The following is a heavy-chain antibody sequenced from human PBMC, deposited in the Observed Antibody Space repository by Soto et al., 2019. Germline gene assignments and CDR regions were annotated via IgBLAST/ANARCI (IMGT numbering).Heavy chain of an antibody. CDR3: ARDPTLIAARGVYYYGMDV. Sequence: SQTLSLTCAISGDSVSRNSAAWNWIRKSPSRGLEWLGRTYYRSKWYNDYAVSVKSRITINPDTSKNQFSLQLNSVTPEDTAVYYCARDPTLIAARGVYYYGMDVWGQGTTVTVSS. V-gene: IGHV6-1*01. J-gene: IGHJ6*02. CDR2: TYYRSKWYN. CDR1: GDSVSRNSAA. D-gene: IGHD6-6*01.